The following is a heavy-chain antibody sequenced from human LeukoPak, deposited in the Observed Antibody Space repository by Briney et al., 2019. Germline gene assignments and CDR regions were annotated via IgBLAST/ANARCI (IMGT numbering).Heavy chain of an antibody. Sequence: GESRKISCKGSGYSFTSYWIAWVRQMPGKGLEWMGIIFPDDSDTRYSPSFQGLVTISADKSISTAYLQWNSLKAPDTAMYYCARHSDITVADSWGQGTLVTVSS. J-gene: IGHJ5*01. CDR3: ARHSDITVADS. V-gene: IGHV5-51*01. CDR2: IFPDDSDT. CDR1: GYSFTSYW. D-gene: IGHD6-19*01.